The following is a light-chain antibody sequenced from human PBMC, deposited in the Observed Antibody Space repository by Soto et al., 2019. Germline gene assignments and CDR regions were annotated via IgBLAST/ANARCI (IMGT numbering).Light chain of an antibody. J-gene: IGKJ4*01. CDR1: QSVSSSY. CDR3: QQYNNWPPKIT. Sequence: EIVLTQSPGTLSLSPGERATLSCRASQSVSSSYLAWYQQKPGQAPRLLIYGASSRATGIPDRFSGSGSGTEFTLTISSLQSEDFAVYYCQQYNNWPPKITFGGGTKVDIK. V-gene: IGKV3-20*01. CDR2: GAS.